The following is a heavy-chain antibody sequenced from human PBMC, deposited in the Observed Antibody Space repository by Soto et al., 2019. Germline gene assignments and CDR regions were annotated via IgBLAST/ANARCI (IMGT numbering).Heavy chain of an antibody. V-gene: IGHV4-59*08. CDR2: MYNTGST. CDR3: ARHKGSSWTPFDY. CDR1: GGSISGYY. J-gene: IGHJ4*02. Sequence: SETLSLTCTVSGGSISGYYWSWIRQPPGKGLEWIGYMYNTGSTVYNPSFKSRVTISVDTSKSQFSLKLSSVTAADTAVYYCARHKGSSWTPFDYWGQGTLVTVSS. D-gene: IGHD6-13*01.